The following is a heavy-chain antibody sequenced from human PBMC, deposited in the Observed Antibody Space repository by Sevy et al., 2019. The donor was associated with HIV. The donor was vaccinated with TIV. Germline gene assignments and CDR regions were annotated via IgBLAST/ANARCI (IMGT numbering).Heavy chain of an antibody. J-gene: IGHJ6*02. D-gene: IGHD3-16*02. CDR2: IIPIFGTA. Sequence: ASVKVSCKASGGTFSSYAISWVRQAPGQGLEWMGGIIPIFGTANYEQKFQGRVTITADESTSTAYMELSSLRSEDTAVYYCARVRGTGGYDYDWGSYRYTEGYGMDVWGQGTTVTVSS. V-gene: IGHV1-69*13. CDR3: ARVRGTGGYDYDWGSYRYTEGYGMDV. CDR1: GGTFSSYA.